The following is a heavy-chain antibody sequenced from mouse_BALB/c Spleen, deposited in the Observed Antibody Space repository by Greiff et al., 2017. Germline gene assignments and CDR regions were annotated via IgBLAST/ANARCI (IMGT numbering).Heavy chain of an antibody. CDR1: GFTFSSYG. CDR3: ARPGSWLAY. Sequence: EVKVVESGGGLVQPGGSLKLSCAASGFTFSSYGMSWVRQTPDKRLELVATINSNGGSTYYPDSVKGRFTISRDNAKNTLYLQMSSLKSEDTAMYYCARPGSWLAYWGQGTLVTVSA. V-gene: IGHV5-6-3*01. CDR2: INSNGGST. D-gene: IGHD4-1*01. J-gene: IGHJ3*01.